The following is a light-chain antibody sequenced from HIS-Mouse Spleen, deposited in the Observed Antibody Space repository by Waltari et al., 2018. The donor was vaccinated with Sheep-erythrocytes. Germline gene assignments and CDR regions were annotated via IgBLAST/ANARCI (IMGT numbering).Light chain of an antibody. Sequence: EIVLTQSPATLSLSPGERPTLSCRASQRVSSYLAWYQQKPGQAPRLLIYDASNRATGIPARFSARGSGTDFTLTISSLEPEDFAVYYCQQRSNWYTFGQGTKLEIK. V-gene: IGKV3-11*01. J-gene: IGKJ2*01. CDR2: DAS. CDR3: QQRSNWYT. CDR1: QRVSSY.